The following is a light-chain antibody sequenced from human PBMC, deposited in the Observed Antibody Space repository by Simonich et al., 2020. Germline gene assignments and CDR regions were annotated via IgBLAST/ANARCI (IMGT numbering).Light chain of an antibody. J-gene: IGLJ3*02. CDR3: QTWGTGINWV. CDR2: LNSDGSH. Sequence: QLVLTQSPSASASLGASVKLTCPLSSGHSSYAIAWHQQQPEKGPRNLMKLNSDGSHSKGEGIPDRFSGSRSGAERYLTISSLQSEDEADYYCQTWGTGINWVFGGGTKLTVL. V-gene: IGLV4-69*01. CDR1: SGHSSYA.